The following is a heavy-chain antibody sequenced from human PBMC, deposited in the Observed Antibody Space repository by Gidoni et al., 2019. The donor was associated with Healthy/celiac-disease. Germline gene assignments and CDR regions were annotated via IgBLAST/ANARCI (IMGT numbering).Heavy chain of an antibody. CDR1: GFTFSSYW. J-gene: IGHJ1*01. V-gene: IGHV3-74*01. CDR3: ARGSHIVVVVDEYFQH. Sequence: EVQLVESGGGLVQPGGSLRLSCAASGFTFSSYWMHWVRQAPGKGLVWVSRINSDGSSTSYADSVKGRFTISRDNAKNTLYLQMNSLRAEDTAVYYCARGSHIVVVVDEYFQHWGQGTLVTVSS. D-gene: IGHD2-15*01. CDR2: INSDGSST.